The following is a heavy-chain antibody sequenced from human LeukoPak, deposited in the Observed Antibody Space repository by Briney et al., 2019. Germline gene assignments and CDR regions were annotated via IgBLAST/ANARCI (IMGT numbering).Heavy chain of an antibody. CDR1: GFTFSYYS. V-gene: IGHV3-48*02. Sequence: GGSLRLSCAASGFTFSYYSMNWVRQAPGKGLEWVSYISSSSSTIHYADSVKGRFTISRDNAKNSLYLQMNSLRDEDTAVYYCARDTAMVAATPLDYWGQGTLVTVSS. J-gene: IGHJ4*02. CDR2: ISSSSSTI. D-gene: IGHD2-15*01. CDR3: ARDTAMVAATPLDY.